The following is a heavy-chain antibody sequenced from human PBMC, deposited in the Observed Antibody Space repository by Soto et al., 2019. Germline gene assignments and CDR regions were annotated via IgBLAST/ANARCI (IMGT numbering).Heavy chain of an antibody. CDR2: IYYSGST. CDR3: ARGFRGVYFDF. J-gene: IGHJ4*02. V-gene: IGHV4-59*08. CDR1: GGSISNYY. Sequence: SETLSLTCTVSGGSISNYYWSWIRQPPGKGLEWIGYIYYSGSTNYNPSLKSRVTISVDTSKNQLSLKLSSVTAADTAVYFCARGFRGVYFDFWGQGTLVTVSS. D-gene: IGHD3-10*01.